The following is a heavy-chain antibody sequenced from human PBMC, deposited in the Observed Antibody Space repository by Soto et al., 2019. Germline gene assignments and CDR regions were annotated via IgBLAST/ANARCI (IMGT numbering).Heavy chain of an antibody. J-gene: IGHJ6*02. CDR2: INPNSGGT. Sequence: GASVKGSCKASGYTFTGYYMHWVRQAPGQGLEWMGWINPNSGGTNYAQKFQGWVTMTRDTSISTAYMELSRLRSDDTAVYYCARSTGTRDYYYYYGMDVWGQGTTVTVSS. V-gene: IGHV1-2*04. D-gene: IGHD1-7*01. CDR1: GYTFTGYY. CDR3: ARSTGTRDYYYYYGMDV.